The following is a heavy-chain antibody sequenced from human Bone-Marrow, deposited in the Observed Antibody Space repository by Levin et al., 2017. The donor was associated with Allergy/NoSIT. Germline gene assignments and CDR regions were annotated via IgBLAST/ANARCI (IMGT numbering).Heavy chain of an antibody. CDR1: GDSVRSGAHY. Sequence: SQTLSLTCTVSGDSVRSGAHYWSWIRQPAGKGLEWIGRIFASGSTKYNPSLKGRVTLSMDTSKNQFSLKVTSVTAADTALYYCASGRRDRYFQRWGQGTLVTVSS. V-gene: IGHV4-61*02. CDR3: ASGRRDRYFQR. J-gene: IGHJ1*01. CDR2: IFASGST.